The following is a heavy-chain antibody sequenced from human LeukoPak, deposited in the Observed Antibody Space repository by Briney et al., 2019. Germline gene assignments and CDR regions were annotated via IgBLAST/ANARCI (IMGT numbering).Heavy chain of an antibody. CDR1: GFTFSSYA. CDR3: AKYDYVWGSLN. D-gene: IGHD3-16*01. Sequence: GGPLRLSRAASGFTFSSYAMSWVRQAPGKGLEWVSAISGSGGSTYYADSVKGRFTISRDNSKNTLYLQMNSLRAEDTAVYYCAKYDYVWGSLNWGQGTLVTVSS. V-gene: IGHV3-23*01. J-gene: IGHJ4*02. CDR2: ISGSGGST.